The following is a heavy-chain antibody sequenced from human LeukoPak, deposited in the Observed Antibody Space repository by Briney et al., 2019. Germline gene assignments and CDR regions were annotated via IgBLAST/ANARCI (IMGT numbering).Heavy chain of an antibody. CDR3: AKDHTRAYGDPRYNFDY. V-gene: IGHV3-30*18. D-gene: IGHD4-17*01. J-gene: IGHJ4*02. CDR1: GFTFSNYG. Sequence: PGGSLRLSCAASGFTFSNYGMHWVRQAPGKGLEWVAVIAYDGSNKYSADSVKGRFTISRDNSKNTLFLQMNSLRAEDTAVYYCAKDHTRAYGDPRYNFDYWGQGILVTVSS. CDR2: IAYDGSNK.